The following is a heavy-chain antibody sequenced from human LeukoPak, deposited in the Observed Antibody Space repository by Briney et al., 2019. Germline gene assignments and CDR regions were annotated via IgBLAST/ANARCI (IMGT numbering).Heavy chain of an antibody. J-gene: IGHJ5*02. CDR3: LREVAVAGTWWFDP. D-gene: IGHD6-19*01. V-gene: IGHV3-74*01. CDR2: ISGDESSI. Sequence: PGGSLRLSCAASGFTLSSHWMHWVRQPPGKGLVWVSRISGDESSIRYADSVKGRFTISRDNAKNTLYLEMNSLRGDDTAVYYCLREVAVAGTWWFDPWGQGTLVTVSS. CDR1: GFTLSSHW.